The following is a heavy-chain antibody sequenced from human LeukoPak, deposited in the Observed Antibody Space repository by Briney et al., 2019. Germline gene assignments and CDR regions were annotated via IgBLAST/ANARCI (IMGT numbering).Heavy chain of an antibody. CDR1: GYTFTHYY. D-gene: IGHD6-25*01. J-gene: IGHJ5*02. V-gene: IGHV1-2*02. CDR3: ARDTSGGPYNYFDP. Sequence: ASVQVSCKASGYTFTHYYIYWVRQAPGQGLEWMGWINPNSGGTNYAQKFLGRVTMTRDTSISTAYMELSGLRPDDTAVYYCARDTSGGPYNYFDPWGQGTLVTVSS. CDR2: INPNSGGT.